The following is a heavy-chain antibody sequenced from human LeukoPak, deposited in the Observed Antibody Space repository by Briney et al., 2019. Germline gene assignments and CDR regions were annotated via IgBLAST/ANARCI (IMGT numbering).Heavy chain of an antibody. CDR1: GGSISSGGYY. D-gene: IGHD3-9*01. J-gene: IGHJ3*02. V-gene: IGHV4-31*03. CDR2: IYYSGST. CDR3: ARARGTHYDILTGYYSGGAFDI. Sequence: SETLSLTCTVSGGSISSGGYYWSWIRQHPGTGLEWIGYIYYSGSTYYNPSLKSRVTISVDTSKNQFSLKLSSVTAADTAVYYCARARGTHYDILTGYYSGGAFDIWGQGTMVTVSS.